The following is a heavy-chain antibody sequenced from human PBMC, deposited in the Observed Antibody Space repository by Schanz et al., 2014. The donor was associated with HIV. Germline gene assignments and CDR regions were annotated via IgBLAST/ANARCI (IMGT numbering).Heavy chain of an antibody. CDR3: AREGATGYITY. J-gene: IGHJ4*02. CDR2: IKQDGSEK. Sequence: EVQLLESGGGLVQPGGSLSLSCAASGFTFSSYAMSWVRQAAGKGLEWVANIKQDGSEKYYVDSVKGRFTISRDNPKTSLYLQMSSLRAEDTAVYYCAREGATGYITYWGQGTLVTVSS. V-gene: IGHV3-7*01. D-gene: IGHD5-18*01. CDR1: GFTFSSYA.